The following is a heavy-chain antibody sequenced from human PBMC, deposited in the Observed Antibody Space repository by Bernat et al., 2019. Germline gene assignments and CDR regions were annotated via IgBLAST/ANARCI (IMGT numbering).Heavy chain of an antibody. CDR2: ISYSGTTI. Sequence: EVQLLESGGGVVQPGGSLRLSCAASGFTFSSYAMSWIRQAPGKGLEWLSYISYSGTTIYYADSVKGRFTISRDNSKNSLYLQMNSLSADDTAVYYCARDYNWNLDYWGQGTLVTVSS. V-gene: IGHV3-48*04. J-gene: IGHJ4*02. CDR3: ARDYNWNLDY. D-gene: IGHD1-20*01. CDR1: GFTFSSYA.